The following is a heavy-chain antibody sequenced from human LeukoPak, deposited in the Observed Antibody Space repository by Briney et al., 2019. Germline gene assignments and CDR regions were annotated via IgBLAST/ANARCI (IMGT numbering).Heavy chain of an antibody. CDR2: ISGSGGST. CDR3: AKDGARYDYVWGSYRYTCGYFDY. CDR1: GFTFSSYA. D-gene: IGHD3-16*02. J-gene: IGHJ4*02. Sequence: PGGSLRLSCAASGFTFSSYAMSWVRQAPGKGLEWVSAISGSGGSTYYADSVKGRFTISRDNSKNTLYLQMNSLRAEDTAVYYCAKDGARYDYVWGSYRYTCGYFDYWGQGTLVTVSS. V-gene: IGHV3-23*01.